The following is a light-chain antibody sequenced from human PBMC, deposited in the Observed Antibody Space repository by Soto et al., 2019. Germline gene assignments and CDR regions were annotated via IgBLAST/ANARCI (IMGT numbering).Light chain of an antibody. CDR2: DVS. J-gene: IGLJ2*01. Sequence: QSALTQPASVSGSPGQSITISCTGTSSDVGGYIYVSWYQHHPGKAPKLMIYDVSNRPSGVSNRFSGSKSGNTASLTISGLQAEDEAHYYCSSSTSSSALAFAGGARLTVL. V-gene: IGLV2-14*03. CDR3: SSSTSSSALA. CDR1: SSDVGGYIY.